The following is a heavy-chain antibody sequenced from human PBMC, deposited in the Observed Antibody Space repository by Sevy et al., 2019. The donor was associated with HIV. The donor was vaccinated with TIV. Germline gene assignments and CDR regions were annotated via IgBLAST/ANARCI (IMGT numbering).Heavy chain of an antibody. Sequence: ASVKVSCKASGGTFRNYAINWVRQAPGQGLEWMGGIIPLFDSANYLQKFQGRVTITADESTSTAYMEFSSLRSEDTAIYYCARSISWYASFDSWGQGTLVTVSS. CDR2: IIPLFDSA. J-gene: IGHJ4*02. CDR1: GGTFRNYA. V-gene: IGHV1-69*13. D-gene: IGHD6-13*01. CDR3: ARSISWYASFDS.